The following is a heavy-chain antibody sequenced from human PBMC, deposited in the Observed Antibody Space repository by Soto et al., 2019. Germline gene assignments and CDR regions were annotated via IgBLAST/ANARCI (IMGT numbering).Heavy chain of an antibody. CDR3: AKTLGEDCSGGSCYSLGWFDP. CDR2: ISGSGGST. Sequence: EVQLLESGGGLVQPGGSLRLSCAASGFTFSSYAMSWVRQAPGKGLEWVSAISGSGGSTYYADSAKGRFTISRDNSKNTLYLQLNSLRAEDTAVYYCAKTLGEDCSGGSCYSLGWFDPWGQGTLVTVSS. J-gene: IGHJ5*02. CDR1: GFTFSSYA. D-gene: IGHD2-15*01. V-gene: IGHV3-23*01.